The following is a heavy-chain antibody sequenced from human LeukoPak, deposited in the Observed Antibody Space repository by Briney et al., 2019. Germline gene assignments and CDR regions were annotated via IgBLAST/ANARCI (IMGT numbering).Heavy chain of an antibody. CDR3: ARLSDWGRVDY. D-gene: IGHD3-16*01. CDR2: IYYSGST. CDR1: GGSIRSSSYY. V-gene: IGHV4-39*01. Sequence: SETLSLTCTVSGGSIRSSSYYWGWIRQPPGKGLEWIGSIYYSGSTYYNPSLKSRVTISVDTSKNQFSLKLSSVTAADTAVYYCARLSDWGRVDYWGQGTLVTVSS. J-gene: IGHJ4*02.